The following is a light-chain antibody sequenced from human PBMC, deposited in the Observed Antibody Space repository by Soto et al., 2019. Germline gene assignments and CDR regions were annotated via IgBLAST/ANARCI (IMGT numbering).Light chain of an antibody. Sequence: EIVMTQSPATLSVSPGERATLSCRASQGVGSGLSWYQQKPGQAPRLLIFGASTRATGIPARFSGSGSGTEFTLTISSLQSEDYAVYYCQQYHNWPPYTFGQGTKVDIK. CDR2: GAS. CDR3: QQYHNWPPYT. CDR1: QGVGSG. J-gene: IGKJ2*01. V-gene: IGKV3-15*01.